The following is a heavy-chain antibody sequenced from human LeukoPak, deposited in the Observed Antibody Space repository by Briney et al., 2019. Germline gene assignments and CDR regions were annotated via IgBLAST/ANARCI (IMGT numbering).Heavy chain of an antibody. CDR2: ISGSGGRT. Sequence: GRSLRLSCAASGFTFSSYGMSWVRQAPGKGLEWVSAISGSGGRTYYADSVKGRFTIYRDNSKNTLYLQMNSLRAEDTAVYYCAKAYYSSGWYLPLDIWGQGTMVTVSS. CDR3: AKAYYSSGWYLPLDI. V-gene: IGHV3-23*01. J-gene: IGHJ3*02. CDR1: GFTFSSYG. D-gene: IGHD6-19*01.